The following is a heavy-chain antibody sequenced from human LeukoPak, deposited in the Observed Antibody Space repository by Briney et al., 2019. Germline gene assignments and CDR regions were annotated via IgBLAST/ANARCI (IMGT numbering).Heavy chain of an antibody. J-gene: IGHJ6*02. V-gene: IGHV1-69*04. CDR2: IIPILGIA. Sequence: ASVKVSCKASGGTFSSYAISWVRQAPGQGLEWTGRIIPILGIANYAQKFQGRVTITADKSTSTAYMELSSLRSEDTAVYYCARERDYYGMDVWGQGTTVTVSS. CDR1: GGTFSSYA. CDR3: ARERDYYGMDV.